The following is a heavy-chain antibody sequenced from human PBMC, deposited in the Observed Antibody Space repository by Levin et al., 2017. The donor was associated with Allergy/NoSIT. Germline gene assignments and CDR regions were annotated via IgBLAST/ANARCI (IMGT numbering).Heavy chain of an antibody. J-gene: IGHJ6*02. D-gene: IGHD3-10*01. V-gene: IGHV1-69*13. CDR1: GGTFSSYA. Sequence: SVKVSCKASGGTFSSYAISWVRQAPGQGLEWMGGIIPIFGTANYAQKFQGRVTITAEESTSTAYMELSSLRSEDTAVYYCARDRFGESPVSRTDYYYYYGMDVWGQGTTVTVSS. CDR3: ARDRFGESPVSRTDYYYYYGMDV. CDR2: IIPIFGTA.